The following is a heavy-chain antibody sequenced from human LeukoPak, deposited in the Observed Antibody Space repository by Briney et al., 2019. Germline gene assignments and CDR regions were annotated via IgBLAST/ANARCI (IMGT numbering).Heavy chain of an antibody. CDR2: IKSKTDGGTT. J-gene: IGHJ4*02. D-gene: IGHD1-26*01. Sequence: GGSLRLSCAASGFTFSNAWMSWVGQAPGKGLEWVGRIKSKTDGGTTDYAAPVKGRFTISRDDSKNTLYLQVNSLKTEDTAVYYCTTARVGSTTFLEYWGQGTLVTVSS. CDR1: GFTFSNAW. V-gene: IGHV3-15*01. CDR3: TTARVGSTTFLEY.